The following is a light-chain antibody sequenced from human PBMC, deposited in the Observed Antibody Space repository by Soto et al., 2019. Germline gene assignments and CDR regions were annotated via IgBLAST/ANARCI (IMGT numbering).Light chain of an antibody. CDR1: SSNAGAGYD. V-gene: IGLV1-40*01. CDR2: GNN. Sequence: QLVLTQPPSVSGAPGQRVTISCTGSSSNAGAGYDVHWYQQLPGTAPKLLIYGNNNRPSGVPDRFSGSKSGTSASLAITGLQAEDEADYYCQSYDSSLSGFVFGTGTKVTVL. CDR3: QSYDSSLSGFV. J-gene: IGLJ1*01.